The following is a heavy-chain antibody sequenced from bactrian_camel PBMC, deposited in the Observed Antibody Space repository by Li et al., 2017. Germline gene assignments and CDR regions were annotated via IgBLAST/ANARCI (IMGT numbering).Heavy chain of an antibody. CDR3: AAGSSGSGWASLSAAAFPY. J-gene: IGHJ4*01. V-gene: IGHV3S53*01. CDR1: GYVSSTIC. D-gene: IGHD3*01. Sequence: QVQLVESGGGSVQAGGSLRLSCAFSGYVSSTICLGWFRQPPGKARDGVAAVDSDGSASYAESVKGRFTVSKDKDNNILYLQMNSLKDEDTATYYCAAGSSGSGWASLSAAAFPYWGQGTQVTVS. CDR2: VDSDGSA.